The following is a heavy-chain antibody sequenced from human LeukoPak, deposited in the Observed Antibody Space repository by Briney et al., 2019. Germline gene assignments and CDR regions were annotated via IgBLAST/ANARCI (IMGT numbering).Heavy chain of an antibody. CDR1: GFPFSTYW. V-gene: IGHV3-48*01. D-gene: IGHD3-9*01. CDR2: ISRSSSTV. Sequence: GGSLRLSCAASGFPFSTYWMGWVRQAPGKGLEWFSDISRSSSTVYYADSVKGRFTISRDNAKNSMYLQMNSLRADDTAVYYCARELHDILTGYYSLGAPPMDVWGKGTTVTVSS. J-gene: IGHJ6*03. CDR3: ARELHDILTGYYSLGAPPMDV.